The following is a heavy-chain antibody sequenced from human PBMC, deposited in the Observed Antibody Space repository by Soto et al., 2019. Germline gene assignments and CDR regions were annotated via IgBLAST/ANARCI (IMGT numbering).Heavy chain of an antibody. CDR1: GYTFTSYG. V-gene: IGHV1-18*01. CDR3: ARSSTHPLWIFLMDV. J-gene: IGHJ6*04. Sequence: GASVKVSCKASGYTFTSYGISWVRQAPGQGLEWMGWISAYNGNTNYAQKLQGRVTMTTDTSTSTAYMELRSLRSDDTAAYYCARSSTHPLWIFLMDVWGKGTTVTVSS. CDR2: ISAYNGNT. D-gene: IGHD3-3*01.